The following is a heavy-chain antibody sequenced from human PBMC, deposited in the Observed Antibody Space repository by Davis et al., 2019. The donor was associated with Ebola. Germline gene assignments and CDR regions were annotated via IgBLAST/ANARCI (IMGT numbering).Heavy chain of an antibody. CDR2: ISYDGSNK. CDR1: GFTFSSYA. Sequence: PGGSLRLSCAASGFTFSSYAMHWVRQAPGKGLEWVAVISYDGSNKYYADSVKGRFTISRDNSKNTLYLQMNSLRAEDTAVYYCARVSGNCSSTSCYRGGNAFDIWGQGTMVTVSS. J-gene: IGHJ3*02. CDR3: ARVSGNCSSTSCYRGGNAFDI. V-gene: IGHV3-30-3*01. D-gene: IGHD2-2*02.